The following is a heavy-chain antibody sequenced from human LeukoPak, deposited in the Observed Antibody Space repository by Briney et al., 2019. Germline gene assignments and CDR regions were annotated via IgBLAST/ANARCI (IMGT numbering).Heavy chain of an antibody. D-gene: IGHD6-13*01. V-gene: IGHV1-18*01. Sequence: GASVKVSCKASGYTFTSYGISWVRQAPGQGREWMGWISAYNGNTNYAQKLQGRVTMTTDTSTSTAYMELRSLRSDDTAVYYCARGTGYSSSWYSPAAYYYGMDVWGQGTTVTVSS. CDR3: ARGTGYSSSWYSPAAYYYGMDV. CDR1: GYTFTSYG. J-gene: IGHJ6*02. CDR2: ISAYNGNT.